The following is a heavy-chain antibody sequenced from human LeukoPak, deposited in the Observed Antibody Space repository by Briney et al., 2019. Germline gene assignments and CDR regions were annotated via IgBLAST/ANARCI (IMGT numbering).Heavy chain of an antibody. J-gene: IGHJ4*02. CDR3: ARDWSTAMVTGGDFDY. CDR2: IKQDGSEK. V-gene: IGHV3-7*01. D-gene: IGHD5-18*01. Sequence: LPGGSLRLSCAAPGFTFSSHRMSWVRQAPGKGLEWVANIKQDGSEKDYVDSVKGRFTSSRDNAKNSLYLQMNSLRAEDTAVYYCARDWSTAMVTGGDFDYWGQGTLVTVSS. CDR1: GFTFSSHR.